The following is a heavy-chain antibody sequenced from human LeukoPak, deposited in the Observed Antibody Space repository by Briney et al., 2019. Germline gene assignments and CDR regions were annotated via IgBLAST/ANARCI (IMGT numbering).Heavy chain of an antibody. Sequence: SETLSLTCTVSGGSISSSSYYWGWIRQPPGKGLEWIGEINHSGSTNYNPSLKSRVTISVDTSKNQFSLKLSSVTAADAAVYYCASVVVAATYWFDPWGQGTLVTVSS. CDR1: GGSISSSSYY. D-gene: IGHD2-15*01. J-gene: IGHJ5*02. CDR2: INHSGST. V-gene: IGHV4-39*01. CDR3: ASVVVAATYWFDP.